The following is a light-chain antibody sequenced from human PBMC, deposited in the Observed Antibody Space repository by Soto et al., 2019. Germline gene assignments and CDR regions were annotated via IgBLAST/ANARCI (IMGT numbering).Light chain of an antibody. J-gene: IGKJ5*01. CDR2: EVS. CDR1: QSVLYSSTNRNY. CDR3: MQSTQLPPT. Sequence: DIVMTQSPDSLAVSLGERASINCSSSQSVLYSSTNRNYLAWYLQKPGQSPQLLIYEVSTRVSGVPDRFSGSGSGTDFTLEISRVETDDVGIYYCMQSTQLPPTFGQGTRLEIK. V-gene: IGKV4-1*01.